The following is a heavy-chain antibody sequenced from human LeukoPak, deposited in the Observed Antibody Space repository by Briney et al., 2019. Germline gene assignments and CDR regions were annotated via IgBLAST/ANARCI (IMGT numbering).Heavy chain of an antibody. CDR2: VSGSGGRGAT. J-gene: IGHJ4*02. V-gene: IGHV3-23*01. CDR1: GFTFSNYV. D-gene: IGHD6-13*01. CDR3: AKDIAASGLPRIFDF. Sequence: GGSPRLSCSGSGFTFSNYVMSWVRKAPGKGLEWVSCVSGSGGRGATYYTDSVKGRFTISRDNAKNTMYLQMNSLSGEDTAIYYCAKDIAASGLPRIFDFWGQGTLVAVSS.